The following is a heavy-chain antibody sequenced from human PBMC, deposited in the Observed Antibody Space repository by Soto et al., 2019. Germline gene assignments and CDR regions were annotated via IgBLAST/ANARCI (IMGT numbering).Heavy chain of an antibody. J-gene: IGHJ4*02. Sequence: QVQLVQSGAEVKKPGSSVKVSCKASGGTFSSYTISWVRQAPGQGLEWMGRIIPILGIANYAQKFQGRVTITADKSTSTAYMDLSSLRSEDTAVYYCAREEYYYGSGAFLDYWGQGTLVTVSS. D-gene: IGHD3-10*01. V-gene: IGHV1-69*08. CDR1: GGTFSSYT. CDR2: IIPILGIA. CDR3: AREEYYYGSGAFLDY.